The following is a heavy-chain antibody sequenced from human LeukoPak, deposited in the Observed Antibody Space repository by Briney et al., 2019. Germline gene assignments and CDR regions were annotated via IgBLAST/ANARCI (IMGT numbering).Heavy chain of an antibody. Sequence: PSETLSLTCTVSGGSISSHYWSWIRQPAGKGLEWIGRIYTSGSTNYNPSLRSRATMSVDTSKNQFSLKLSSATAADTALYYCARVPRGAGYYYDYWGQGTLVTVSS. J-gene: IGHJ4*02. CDR2: IYTSGST. V-gene: IGHV4-4*07. D-gene: IGHD3-9*01. CDR1: GGSISSHY. CDR3: ARVPRGAGYYYDY.